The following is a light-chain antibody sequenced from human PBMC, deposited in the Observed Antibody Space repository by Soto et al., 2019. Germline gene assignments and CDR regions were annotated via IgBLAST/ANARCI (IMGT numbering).Light chain of an antibody. CDR1: SSDVGGYNY. J-gene: IGLJ1*01. CDR3: SSDTSSSTHV. V-gene: IGLV2-14*01. CDR2: DVS. Sequence: QSVLTQPASVSGSPGQSITISCTGTSSDVGGYNYVSWYQQHPGKAPKLMIYDVSNRPSGVSNRFSGSKSGNTASLTISGLHAEDEAYYYCSSDTSSSTHVFGTGTKLTVL.